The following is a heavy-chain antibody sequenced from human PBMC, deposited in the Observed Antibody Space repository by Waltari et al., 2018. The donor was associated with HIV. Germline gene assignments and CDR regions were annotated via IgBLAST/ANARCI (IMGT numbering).Heavy chain of an antibody. Sequence: QVQLVQSGAEVKKHGSSVKVSCKASGGTFSSYASSWVRQAPGQGLEWMGGIIPIFGTANYAQKFQGRVTITADESTSTAYMELSSLRSEDTAVYYCARDALTYYYDSSGYDGYFQHWGQGTLVTVS. V-gene: IGHV1-69*01. J-gene: IGHJ1*01. CDR1: GGTFSSYA. CDR2: IIPIFGTA. CDR3: ARDALTYYYDSSGYDGYFQH. D-gene: IGHD3-22*01.